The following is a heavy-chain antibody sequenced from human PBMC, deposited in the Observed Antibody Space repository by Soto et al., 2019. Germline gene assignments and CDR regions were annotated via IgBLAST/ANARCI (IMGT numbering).Heavy chain of an antibody. J-gene: IGHJ4*02. V-gene: IGHV1-46*01. Sequence: QVQLVQSGAEVKKPGASVKVSCKASGYTFTSYYMHWVRQAPGQGLEWMGIINPSGGSTSYAQKFQGRVTMTRDPSTSTVYMELSSLRSEDTVVYYCARGGVKTEYSSSSDYWGQGTLVTVSS. CDR1: GYTFTSYY. CDR3: ARGGVKTEYSSSSDY. CDR2: INPSGGST. D-gene: IGHD6-6*01.